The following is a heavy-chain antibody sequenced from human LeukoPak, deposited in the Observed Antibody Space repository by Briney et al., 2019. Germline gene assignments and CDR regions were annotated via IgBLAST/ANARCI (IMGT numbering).Heavy chain of an antibody. CDR2: IKTDASEK. J-gene: IGHJ1*01. Sequence: GSLRLSCAASGFTFSSYWMSWVRQAPGKGLEWVANIKTDASEKYYADSVKGRFTISRDNAKMSLYLQMNSLRVEDTAVYYCATYSTRNAREFQSWGQGTLVTVSS. CDR1: GFTFSSYW. V-gene: IGHV3-7*01. D-gene: IGHD4-11*01. CDR3: ATYSTRNAREFQS.